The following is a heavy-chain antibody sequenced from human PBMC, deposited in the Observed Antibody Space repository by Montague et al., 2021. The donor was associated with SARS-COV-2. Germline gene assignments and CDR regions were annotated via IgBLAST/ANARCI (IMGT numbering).Heavy chain of an antibody. J-gene: IGHJ6*02. V-gene: IGHV4-39*01. CDR2: IYYSGST. Sequence: SETLSLTCTVSGGSISSSSYYWGWIRQPPGKGLEWIGSIYYSGSTYYNPSLKSRVTISVDTSKNQFSLKLSSVTAADTAVYYCACGEITTRGLIYYYGMDVWGQGTTVTVSS. CDR1: GGSISSSSYY. D-gene: IGHD3-10*01. CDR3: ACGEITTRGLIYYYGMDV.